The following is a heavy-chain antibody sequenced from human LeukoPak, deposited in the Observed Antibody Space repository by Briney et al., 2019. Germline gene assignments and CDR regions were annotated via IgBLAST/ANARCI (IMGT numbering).Heavy chain of an antibody. CDR1: GFTFSNYG. CDR3: ATSRIPCAYDI. CDR2: IWDDGSNT. J-gene: IGHJ3*02. Sequence: GGSLRLSCEASGFTFSNYGMHWVRQSPGKGLEWVAVIWDDGSNTFYVDSVKGRFTISRDNAKNSLYLQMNSLRVEDTAVYYCATSRIPCAYDIWGQGTPVTVSS. V-gene: IGHV3-33*03. D-gene: IGHD2/OR15-2a*01.